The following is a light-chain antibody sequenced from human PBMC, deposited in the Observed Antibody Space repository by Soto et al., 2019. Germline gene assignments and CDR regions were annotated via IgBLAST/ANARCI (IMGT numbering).Light chain of an antibody. CDR3: QQYNNWPPWT. CDR1: QSVSSN. V-gene: IGKV3-15*01. CDR2: GAS. J-gene: IGKJ1*01. Sequence: EIVMTQSPATLSVSPGERATLSCRASQSVSSNLAWYQQKPGQAPRLLIYGASTRATGIPARFSGSRSGTEFTLTISSLQSEDLALYYCQQYNNWPPWTFGQGTKVEIK.